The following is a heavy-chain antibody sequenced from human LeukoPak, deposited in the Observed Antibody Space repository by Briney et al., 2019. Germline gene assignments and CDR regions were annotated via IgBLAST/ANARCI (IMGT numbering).Heavy chain of an antibody. Sequence: GGSLRLSCAASGFTFSSSVMHWVRQAPGKGLEWVAAISYDGRDKYFADSVKGRFTISRDNSKNTVDLQVNGLRAEDTAVYYCARDSSVVGATSRYFDYWGQGTLVTVSS. D-gene: IGHD1-26*01. CDR2: ISYDGRDK. CDR1: GFTFSSSV. V-gene: IGHV3-30*03. J-gene: IGHJ4*02. CDR3: ARDSSVVGATSRYFDY.